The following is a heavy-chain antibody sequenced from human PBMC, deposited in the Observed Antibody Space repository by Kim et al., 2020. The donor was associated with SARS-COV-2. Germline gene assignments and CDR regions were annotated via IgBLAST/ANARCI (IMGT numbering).Heavy chain of an antibody. V-gene: IGHV3-23*01. CDR3: AKGGKSGGYSFDF. J-gene: IGHJ4*02. Sequence: GGSLRLSCAASGFTFSSSAMSWVRQAPGKGLEWVSAINNGGDYRLYAGSVKGRFTISRDNSKNTLSLQMNSLRAEDTALYYCAKGGKSGGYSFDFWGQGTLVTVSS. CDR1: GFTFSSSA. D-gene: IGHD2-15*01. CDR2: INNGGDYR.